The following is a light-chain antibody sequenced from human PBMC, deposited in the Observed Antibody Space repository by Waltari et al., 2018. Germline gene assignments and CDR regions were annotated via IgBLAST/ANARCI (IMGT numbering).Light chain of an antibody. CDR1: QSISSW. V-gene: IGKV1-5*03. Sequence: DIQMTQSPSTLSASVGDRATITCRASQSISSWLAWYQQKPGKAPKLLIYKASTLQSGVPSRFSGSGSGTDFTLTISSLQPDDFATYYCQQYHSYSYTFGQGTKLEIK. CDR2: KAS. J-gene: IGKJ2*01. CDR3: QQYHSYSYT.